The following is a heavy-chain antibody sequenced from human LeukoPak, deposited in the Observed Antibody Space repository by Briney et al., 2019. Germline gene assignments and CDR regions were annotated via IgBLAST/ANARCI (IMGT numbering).Heavy chain of an antibody. CDR3: AIGGAYDIWTGWKD. J-gene: IGHJ4*02. D-gene: IGHD3-9*01. CDR1: GFTFSSYS. CDR2: ISSSSSYI. Sequence: GSLRLSCAASGFTFSSYSMNWVRQAPGKGLEWVSSISSSSSYIYYADSVKGRFTISRDNAKNSLYLQMNSLRAEDTAVYYCAIGGAYDIWTGWKDWGQGTLSPSPQ. V-gene: IGHV3-21*01.